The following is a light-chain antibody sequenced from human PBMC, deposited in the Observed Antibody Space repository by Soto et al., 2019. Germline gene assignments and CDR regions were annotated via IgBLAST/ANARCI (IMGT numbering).Light chain of an antibody. CDR2: DVS. CDR3: CSYAGSYTHYV. Sequence: QSALTQPRSVSGSPGQSITISCTGTSSDVGGYNYVSWYRQYPGKAPKLMIYDVSKRPSGVPDRFSDSKSGNTASLTISGLQAEDEADYYCCSYAGSYTHYVFGTGTKLTVL. CDR1: SSDVGGYNY. J-gene: IGLJ1*01. V-gene: IGLV2-11*01.